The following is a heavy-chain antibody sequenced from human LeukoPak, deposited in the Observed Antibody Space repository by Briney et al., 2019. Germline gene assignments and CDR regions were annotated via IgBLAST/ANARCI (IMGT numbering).Heavy chain of an antibody. V-gene: IGHV3-53*01. J-gene: IGHJ4*02. D-gene: IGHD5-24*01. Sequence: GGSLRLSCAASGFIVNTNYMTWVRQAPGRGLEWVSFIYADGNTYYADSVKGRFTISRDNAKNSLYLQMNSLRAEDTAVYYCARGGYGYNFFDYWGQGTLVTVSS. CDR2: IYADGNT. CDR1: GFIVNTNY. CDR3: ARGGYGYNFFDY.